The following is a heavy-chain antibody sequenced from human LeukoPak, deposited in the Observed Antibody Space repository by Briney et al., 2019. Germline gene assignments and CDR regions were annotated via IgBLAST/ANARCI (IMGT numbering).Heavy chain of an antibody. Sequence: SQTLSLTCVISGDSVSRNTASWNWIRQSPSRGLEWLGRTYYRSKWYNDFAESVKSRITFSADTSKNQLTLQLNSVTPDDTAVYYCVRHPGGTLFDSWRQGTLVTVSP. CDR2: TYYRSKWYN. V-gene: IGHV6-1*01. CDR3: VRHPGGTLFDS. J-gene: IGHJ4*02. CDR1: GDSVSRNTAS.